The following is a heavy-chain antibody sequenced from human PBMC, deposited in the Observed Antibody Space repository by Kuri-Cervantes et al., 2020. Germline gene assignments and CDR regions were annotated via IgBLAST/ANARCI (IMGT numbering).Heavy chain of an antibody. V-gene: IGHV3-66*02. CDR2: IFGGGST. D-gene: IGHD1-26*01. Sequence: GESLKISCAASGFTVTSNYMSWVRQAPGKGLECVSVIFGGGSTYYADSVKGRFTISRDNSKNPLYLQMNSLRAEDTAVYYCARDGSVGADFYYYGMDVWGQGTTVTVSS. CDR1: GFTVTSNY. CDR3: ARDGSVGADFYYYGMDV. J-gene: IGHJ6*02.